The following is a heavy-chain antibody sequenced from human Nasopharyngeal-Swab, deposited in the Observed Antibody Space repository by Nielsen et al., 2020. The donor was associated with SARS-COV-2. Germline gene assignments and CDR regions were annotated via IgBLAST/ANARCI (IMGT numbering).Heavy chain of an antibody. CDR3: KRDYYDRSSYVGLVDD. CDR2: VSGSGRTT. D-gene: IGHD3-22*01. J-gene: IGHJ4*02. Sequence: GESLKISCAASGFTFADYGMSWVRQAPGKGLEWVSAVSGSGRTTYYADSVKGRFTISRDNSKNTLYLQMNNLRAEDTAVYYCKRDYYDRSSYVGLVDDWGQGTLVTVSS. V-gene: IGHV3-23*01. CDR1: GFTFADYG.